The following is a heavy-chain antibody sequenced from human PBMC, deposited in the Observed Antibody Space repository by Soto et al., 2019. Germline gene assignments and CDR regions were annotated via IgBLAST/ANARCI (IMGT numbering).Heavy chain of an antibody. CDR3: TRVGGYYGDYPNFDY. CDR2: IYYSGST. V-gene: IGHV4-59*01. CDR1: GGSIRSYY. D-gene: IGHD4-17*01. J-gene: IGHJ4*02. Sequence: QVQLQESGPGLVKPSETLSLTCTVYGGSIRSYYWSWIRQPPGKGLEWIGNIYYSGSTNYNPSRKSRVTISVDMSKNQVSLKLSSETAADTAVYYCTRVGGYYGDYPNFDYWGQGALVTVSS.